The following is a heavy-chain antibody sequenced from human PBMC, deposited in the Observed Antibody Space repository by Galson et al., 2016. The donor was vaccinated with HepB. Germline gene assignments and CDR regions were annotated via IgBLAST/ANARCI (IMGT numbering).Heavy chain of an antibody. D-gene: IGHD2/OR15-2a*01. CDR2: TYHRSKWYN. Sequence: CAISGDSVSSTGASWNWIRQSPSRGLEWLGRTYHRSKWYNSYAVSVEGRITINPDTSKNQFPLQLNSVTPEDTAAYYCARSPLWGRPTFSSWGQGTLVTVSS. CDR3: ARSPLWGRPTFSS. J-gene: IGHJ5*02. CDR1: GDSVSSTGAS. V-gene: IGHV6-1*01.